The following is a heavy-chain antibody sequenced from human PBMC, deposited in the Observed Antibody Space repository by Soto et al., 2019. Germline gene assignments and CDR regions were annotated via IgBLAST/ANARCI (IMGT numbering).Heavy chain of an antibody. J-gene: IGHJ1*01. V-gene: IGHV3-21*01. CDR2: ISSSSSYI. CDR3: ARRLPQSGNFQH. D-gene: IGHD3-10*01. Sequence: GWSLRLSCAASVFTFSSYSMNWLRPAPGKGLEWVSSISSSSSYIYYADSVKGRFTISRDNAKNSLYLQMNSLRAEDTAVYYCARRLPQSGNFQHWGQGTLVTVSS. CDR1: VFTFSSYS.